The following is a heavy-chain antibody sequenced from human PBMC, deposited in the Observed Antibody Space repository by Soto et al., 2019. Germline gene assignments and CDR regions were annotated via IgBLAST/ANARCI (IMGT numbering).Heavy chain of an antibody. J-gene: IGHJ4*02. D-gene: IGHD6-19*01. Sequence: GGSLRLSCAASGFTVSNFGMHWVRQAPGKGLEWLAVMWSNGNRKSYTDSVEGRITVSRDNSKNTLYLELNTLTVADTALYFCAWGKAGHNSGDRLDYWGPGTLVTVSS. CDR1: GFTVSNFG. V-gene: IGHV3-33*01. CDR3: AWGKAGHNSGDRLDY. CDR2: MWSNGNRK.